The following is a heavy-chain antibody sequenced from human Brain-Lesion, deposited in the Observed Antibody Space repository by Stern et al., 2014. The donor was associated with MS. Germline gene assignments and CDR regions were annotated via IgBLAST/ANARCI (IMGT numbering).Heavy chain of an antibody. CDR2: GHPDDAGT. D-gene: IGHD3-10*01. J-gene: IGHJ5*02. CDR3: ARQIYFGSGSYPPFMYVRNWFDP. Sequence: MQLVQSGPEVNKSGESLKISCKGYGYAFTTYWIAWARPMPGTGLEWIGNGHPDDAGTRHSPSFSGHVTPSDDKSISHAYLQWSSLMASDTAMYYCARQIYFGSGSYPPFMYVRNWFDPWGQGTLVTVSS. CDR1: GYAFTTYW. V-gene: IGHV5-51*01.